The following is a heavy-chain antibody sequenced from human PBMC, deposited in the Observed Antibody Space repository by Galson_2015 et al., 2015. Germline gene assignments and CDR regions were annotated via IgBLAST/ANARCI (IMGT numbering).Heavy chain of an antibody. D-gene: IGHD5-18*01. Sequence: SLRLSCAASGFTFSSYSMNWVRQAPGKGLEWVSYISSSSSTIYYADSVKGRFTISRDNAKNSLYLQMNSLRDEDTAVYYCARHLRDTAMASYYYYGMDVWGQGTTVTVSS. CDR2: ISSSSSTI. CDR3: ARHLRDTAMASYYYYGMDV. CDR1: GFTFSSYS. J-gene: IGHJ6*02. V-gene: IGHV3-48*02.